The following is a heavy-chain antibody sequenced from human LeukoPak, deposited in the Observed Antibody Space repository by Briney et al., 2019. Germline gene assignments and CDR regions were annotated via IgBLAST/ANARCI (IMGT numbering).Heavy chain of an antibody. CDR2: INSDGSAT. CDR3: ASDSPYYGMDV. Sequence: GGSLRLSCAASGFTFSSYWMHWVRQVPGKGLLWVSRINSDGSATIYADSVRGRFTISRDNAKNTLYLQMSGLRVEDTAVYHCASDSPYYGMDVWGQETTVTVSS. V-gene: IGHV3-74*01. J-gene: IGHJ6*02. CDR1: GFTFSSYW.